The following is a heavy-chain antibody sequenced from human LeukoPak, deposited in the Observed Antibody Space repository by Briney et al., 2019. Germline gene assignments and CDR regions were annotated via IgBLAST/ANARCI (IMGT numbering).Heavy chain of an antibody. J-gene: IGHJ4*02. CDR3: ARVYSGYDLPGSLANYYFDY. D-gene: IGHD5-12*01. V-gene: IGHV4-4*07. CDR1: GGSISSYY. Sequence: SETLSLTCTVSGGSISSYYWSWIRQPAGKGLEWIGRFYSGGSADYNPSLKSRVTMSADTSKNQFSLKLSSVTAADTAAYYCARVYSGYDLPGSLANYYFDYWGQGTLVTVSS. CDR2: FYSGGSA.